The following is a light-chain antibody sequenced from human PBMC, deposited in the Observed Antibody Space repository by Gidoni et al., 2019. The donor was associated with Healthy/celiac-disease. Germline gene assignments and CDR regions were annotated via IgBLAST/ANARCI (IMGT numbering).Light chain of an antibody. CDR1: QSISSY. CDR2: AAS. CDR3: QQSYSTPPYT. J-gene: IGKJ2*01. V-gene: IGKV1-39*01. Sequence: DIQMTQSPPSLSASVGDRVTITCRASQSISSYVNWYQQKPGKAPKLLIYAASSLQSGVPSRCSGSGSGTDFTLTISSLQPEDFATYYCQQSYSTPPYTFGQXTKLEIK.